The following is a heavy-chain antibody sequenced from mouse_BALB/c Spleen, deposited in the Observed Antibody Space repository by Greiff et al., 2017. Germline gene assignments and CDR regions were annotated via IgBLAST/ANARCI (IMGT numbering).Heavy chain of an antibody. D-gene: IGHD3-1*01. CDR1: GYTFTSYW. CDR2: IYPGNSDT. CDR3: VRGSYAMDY. V-gene: IGHV1-87*01. Sequence: QVHVKQSGTVLARPGASVKMSCKASGYTFTSYWMHWVKQRPGQGLEWIGAIYPGNSDTSYNQKFKGKAKLTADKSSSTAYMQLSSLASEDSAVYYCVRGSYAMDYWGQGTSVTVSS. J-gene: IGHJ4*01.